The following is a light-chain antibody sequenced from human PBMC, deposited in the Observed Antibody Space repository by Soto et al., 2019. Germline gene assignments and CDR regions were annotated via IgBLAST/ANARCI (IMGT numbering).Light chain of an antibody. J-gene: IGKJ1*01. CDR2: DAS. Sequence: DIQMTQSPSTLSASVGDRVTITCRASQSIGDWLAWYQQKPGKAPYLLIYDASILQNGVPSRFSGSGSGTEFTLTITSLQPDDLATYYCQQYSRSSWTLGQGTKVDIK. CDR3: QQYSRSSWT. CDR1: QSIGDW. V-gene: IGKV1-5*01.